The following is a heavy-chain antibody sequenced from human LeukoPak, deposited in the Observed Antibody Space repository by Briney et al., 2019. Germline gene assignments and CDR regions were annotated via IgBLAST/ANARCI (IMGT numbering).Heavy chain of an antibody. CDR3: ARGHCSSTSCYRGPRRGVWFDP. J-gene: IGHJ5*02. CDR1: GGSFSGYY. Sequence: SETLSLTCAVYGGSFSGYYLSWIRQPPGKGLEWIGDINHSGSTNYNPSLKSRVTISVDTSKNQFSLKLSSVTAADTAVYYCARGHCSSTSCYRGPRRGVWFDPWGQGTLVTVSS. D-gene: IGHD2-2*01. CDR2: INHSGST. V-gene: IGHV4-34*01.